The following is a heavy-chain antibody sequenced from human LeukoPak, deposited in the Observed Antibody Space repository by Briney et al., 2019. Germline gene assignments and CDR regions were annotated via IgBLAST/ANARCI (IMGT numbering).Heavy chain of an antibody. Sequence: PSETLSLTCAVYGGSFSGYYWSWLRQPPGKGLEWIGEINHSGSTNYNPSLKSRVTISVDTSKNQFSLKLSSVTAADTAVYYCARGPGKHISYDFWSGYRKYYFDYWGQGTLVTVSS. CDR2: INHSGST. D-gene: IGHD3-3*01. J-gene: IGHJ4*02. V-gene: IGHV4-34*01. CDR1: GGSFSGYY. CDR3: ARGPGKHISYDFWSGYRKYYFDY.